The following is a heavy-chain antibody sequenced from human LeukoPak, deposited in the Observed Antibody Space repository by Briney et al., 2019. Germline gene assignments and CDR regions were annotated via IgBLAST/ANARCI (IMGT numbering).Heavy chain of an antibody. Sequence: GGSLRLSCAASGFTFSDYYMSWIRQAPGKGLEWVSAISGSGGSTYYADSVKGRFTISRDNSKNTLYLQMNSLRAEDTAVYYCARLFRCSGGSCYPSYWGQGTLVTVSS. CDR1: GFTFSDYY. J-gene: IGHJ4*02. V-gene: IGHV3-23*01. CDR3: ARLFRCSGGSCYPSY. CDR2: ISGSGGST. D-gene: IGHD2-15*01.